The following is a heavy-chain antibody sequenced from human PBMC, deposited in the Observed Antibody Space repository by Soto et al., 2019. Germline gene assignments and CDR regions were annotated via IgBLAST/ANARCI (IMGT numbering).Heavy chain of an antibody. CDR1: GYSFTSYW. D-gene: IGHD3-9*01. CDR2: IYPGDSDT. Sequence: GESLKISCKGSGYSFTSYWIGWVRQMPGKGLEWMGIIYPGDSDTRYSPSFQGQVTISADKSISTAYLQWSSLKASDTAMYYCARTPAPKSLRYFGWSTLHGMAVWGQGTTVTASS. V-gene: IGHV5-51*01. J-gene: IGHJ6*02. CDR3: ARTPAPKSLRYFGWSTLHGMAV.